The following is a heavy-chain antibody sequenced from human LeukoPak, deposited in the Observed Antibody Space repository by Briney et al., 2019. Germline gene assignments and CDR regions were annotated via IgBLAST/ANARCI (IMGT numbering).Heavy chain of an antibody. CDR2: ISHDGNNK. CDR3: AKDRRPKSRGWAAH. D-gene: IGHD6-19*01. CDR1: AFTFSTYG. Sequence: GGSLRLSCVASAFTFSTYGIHWVRQAPGKGLEWVALISHDGNNKYYADSVQGRFTISRDNSENTLYLQMNSLRTEDTAVYYCAKDRRPKSRGWAAHWGQGTLVTVSS. J-gene: IGHJ4*02. V-gene: IGHV3-30*18.